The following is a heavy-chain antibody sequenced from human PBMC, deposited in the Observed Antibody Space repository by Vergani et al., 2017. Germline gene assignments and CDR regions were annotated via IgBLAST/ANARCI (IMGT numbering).Heavy chain of an antibody. V-gene: IGHV3-53*01. CDR2: IYSGGST. CDR1: GFTVSSNY. Sequence: EVQLVESGGGLIQPGGSLRLSCAASGFTVSSNYMSWVRQAPGKGLEWVSVIYSGGSTYYADSVKGRFTISRDNSKNTLYLQMNSLRAEDTAVYYWARDRGDGYNSVADAFDIWGQGTMVTVSS. CDR3: ARDRGDGYNSVADAFDI. J-gene: IGHJ3*02. D-gene: IGHD5-24*01.